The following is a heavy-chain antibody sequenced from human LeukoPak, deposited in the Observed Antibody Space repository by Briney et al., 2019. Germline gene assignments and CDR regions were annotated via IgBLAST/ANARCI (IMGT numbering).Heavy chain of an antibody. J-gene: IGHJ6*02. CDR1: GYTFTSYG. Sequence: GASVKVSYKASGYTFTSYGISWARQAPGQGLEWMGWISAYNGNTNYAQKLQGRVTMTTDTSTSTAYMELRSLRSDDTAVYYCARVAWFGESNYYYYGMDVWGQGTTVTVSS. CDR3: ARVAWFGESNYYYYGMDV. V-gene: IGHV1-18*01. CDR2: ISAYNGNT. D-gene: IGHD3-10*01.